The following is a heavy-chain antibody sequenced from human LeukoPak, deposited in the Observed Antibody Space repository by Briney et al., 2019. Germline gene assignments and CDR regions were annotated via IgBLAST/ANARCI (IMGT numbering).Heavy chain of an antibody. D-gene: IGHD6-19*01. CDR1: GGSLSSSGHW. V-gene: IGHV4-39*01. J-gene: IGHJ4*02. Sequence: SETLSLTCTVSGGSLSSSGHWWVWIRQPPGKGLEWIGSIHYSGKVYYNPSLKSRVTTSVDTSTDQFSLRLSSATAEDTAIYYCARQSGDQSSAWYFDAWGQGTLVTVSS. CDR3: ARQSGDQSSAWYFDA. CDR2: IHYSGKV.